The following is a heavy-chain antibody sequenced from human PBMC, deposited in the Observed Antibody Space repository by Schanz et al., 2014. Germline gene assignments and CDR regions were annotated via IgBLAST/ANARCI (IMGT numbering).Heavy chain of an antibody. Sequence: VQLVESGGGLVQPGGSLRLSCAASGFTVSNNYMSWVRQAPGKGLECVSIIYSDGSTYYVDSVKGRFIISRDNSKNTLYLQMNSLRAEDTSVYYCARDPGGTKTHGLWGQGTLVTVSS. CDR2: IYSDGST. V-gene: IGHV3-66*01. CDR1: GFTVSNNY. D-gene: IGHD2-15*01. J-gene: IGHJ4*02. CDR3: ARDPGGTKTHGL.